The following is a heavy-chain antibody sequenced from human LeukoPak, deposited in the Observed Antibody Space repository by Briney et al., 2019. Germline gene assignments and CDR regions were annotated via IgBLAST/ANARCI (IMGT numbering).Heavy chain of an antibody. CDR2: VYYTATT. CDR3: ARVRGSSGSYEYYHYMDV. V-gene: IGHV4-39*07. D-gene: IGHD1-26*01. Sequence: PSETLSLTCSVSGDSITNINYYWGWIRQPPGKGLEWIATVYYTATTYSNPSLKSRVTISVDSSKNEVSLKVTSVTAADTAVYYCARVRGSSGSYEYYHYMDVWGKGTTVTISS. J-gene: IGHJ6*03. CDR1: GDSITNINYY.